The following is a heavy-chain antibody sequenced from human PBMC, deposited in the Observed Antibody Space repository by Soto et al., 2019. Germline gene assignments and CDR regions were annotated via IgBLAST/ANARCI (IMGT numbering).Heavy chain of an antibody. CDR2: IDPSDSYT. J-gene: IGHJ3*02. D-gene: IGHD2-21*02. CDR1: GYSFTSYW. V-gene: IGHV5-10-1*01. CDR3: ASIVVVTAGHDAFDI. Sequence: PGESLTISCKGSGYSFTSYWISWVRQMPGKGLEWMGRIDPSDSYTNYSPSFQGHVTISADKSISTAYLQWSSLKASDTAMYYCASIVVVTAGHDAFDIWGQGTMVTVSS.